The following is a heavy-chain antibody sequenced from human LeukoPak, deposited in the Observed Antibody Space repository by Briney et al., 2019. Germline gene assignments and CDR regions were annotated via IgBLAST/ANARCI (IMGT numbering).Heavy chain of an antibody. CDR1: GFTFRSFY. Sequence: GGSLRLSCAASGFTFRSFYMSWVRQAPGKGLEWVAHIKHDGGEEYSVDSVKGRFTISRDNAKNSLYLEMNSLRAEDTAMYYCAKYSNYGSGSYGRYFDYWGQGTLVTVSS. J-gene: IGHJ4*02. D-gene: IGHD3-10*01. V-gene: IGHV3-7*03. CDR3: AKYSNYGSGSYGRYFDY. CDR2: IKHDGGEE.